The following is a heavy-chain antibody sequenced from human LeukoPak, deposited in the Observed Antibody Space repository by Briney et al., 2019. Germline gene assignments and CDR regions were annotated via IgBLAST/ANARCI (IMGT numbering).Heavy chain of an antibody. D-gene: IGHD2-2*01. Sequence: PSETLSLTCAVYGGTFSGYYWSSIRQPPGKGLAWIGKINHSGSTNYNPSLKSRVTISVDTSKNQFSLKLSSVTAADTAVYYCARVGLGYCSSTSCFLGMDVWGQGTTVTVSS. CDR1: GGTFSGYY. CDR2: INHSGST. V-gene: IGHV4-34*01. J-gene: IGHJ6*02. CDR3: ARVGLGYCSSTSCFLGMDV.